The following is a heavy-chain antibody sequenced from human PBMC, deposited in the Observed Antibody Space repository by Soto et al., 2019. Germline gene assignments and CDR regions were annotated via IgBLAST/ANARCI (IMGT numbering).Heavy chain of an antibody. Sequence: GESLKISCKGSGYSFTSYWISWVRQMPGKGLEWMGRIDPSDSYTNYSPSFQGHVTISADKSISTAYLQWSSLKASDTAMYYCASRRYCSGGSCYGVAFDIWGQGTMVTVSS. J-gene: IGHJ3*02. V-gene: IGHV5-10-1*01. D-gene: IGHD2-15*01. CDR1: GYSFTSYW. CDR2: IDPSDSYT. CDR3: ASRRYCSGGSCYGVAFDI.